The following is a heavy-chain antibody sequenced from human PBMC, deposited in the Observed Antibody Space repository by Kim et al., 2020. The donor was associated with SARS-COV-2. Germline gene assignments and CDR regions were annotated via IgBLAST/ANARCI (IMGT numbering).Heavy chain of an antibody. CDR2: ISSSGGHI. CDR3: AQAVRRKGPGSHYFDS. Sequence: GGSLRLSCAASGFTFSTYDMTWVRQAPGKGLEWVSAISSSGGHIYYTNSVKGRFTISRDNSNNMLYLQMSSLRVEDTAIYYCAQAVRRKGPGSHYFDSWGQGTLVTVSS. D-gene: IGHD3-10*01. CDR1: GFTFSTYD. V-gene: IGHV3-23*01. J-gene: IGHJ4*02.